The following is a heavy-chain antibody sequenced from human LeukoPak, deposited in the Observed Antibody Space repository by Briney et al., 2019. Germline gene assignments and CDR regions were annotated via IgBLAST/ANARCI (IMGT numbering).Heavy chain of an antibody. D-gene: IGHD2-8*01. Sequence: ASVKVSCKASGYTFTGYYMHWVRQAPGQGLEWMGWINPNSGGTNYAQKFQGRVTMTRDTSISTAYMELSRLRSDDTAVYYCARVPTRYCTNGVCSPFAFDIWGQGTMVTVSS. CDR2: INPNSGGT. V-gene: IGHV1-2*02. CDR3: ARVPTRYCTNGVCSPFAFDI. J-gene: IGHJ3*02. CDR1: GYTFTGYY.